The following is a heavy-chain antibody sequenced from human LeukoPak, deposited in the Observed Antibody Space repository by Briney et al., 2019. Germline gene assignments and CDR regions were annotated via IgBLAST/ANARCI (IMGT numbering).Heavy chain of an antibody. CDR3: AFSGSDAFDI. V-gene: IGHV4-31*03. J-gene: IGHJ3*02. CDR2: IYYSGST. Sequence: SETLSLTCTVSGRSISSGGYYWSWIRQHPGKGLEWIGYIYYSGSTYYNPSLKSRVTISVDTSKNQFSLKLSSVTAADTAVYYCAFSGSDAFDIWGQGTMVTVSS. CDR1: GRSISSGGYY. D-gene: IGHD6-25*01.